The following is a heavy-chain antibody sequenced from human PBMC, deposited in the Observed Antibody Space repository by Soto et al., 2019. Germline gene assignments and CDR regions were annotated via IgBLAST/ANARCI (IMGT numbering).Heavy chain of an antibody. D-gene: IGHD1-26*01. CDR2: IRSKANSYAS. Sequence: EVQLVESGGGLVQPGGSLKLSCAASGFTFSGSAMHWVRQASGKGLEWVGRIRSKANSYASAYAASVKGRFTISRDDSKNTAYLQMNSLKTEDTAVYYCTRHAVGATGDYCGQGTLVTVSS. J-gene: IGHJ4*02. CDR3: TRHAVGATGDY. V-gene: IGHV3-73*02. CDR1: GFTFSGSA.